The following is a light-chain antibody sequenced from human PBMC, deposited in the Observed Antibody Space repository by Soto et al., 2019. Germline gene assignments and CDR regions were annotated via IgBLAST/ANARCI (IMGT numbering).Light chain of an antibody. CDR3: QQYYSTPQT. CDR2: WAS. V-gene: IGKV4-1*01. CDR1: QNVLYISNNKNY. Sequence: DIVMTQSPDSLAVSLGERATINCKSSQNVLYISNNKNYLAWYQQKPGQPPKLLIYWASTRESGVPDRFSGIGSVTDFTLTISSLQAEDVAVYYCQQYYSTPQTFGQGTKVEIK. J-gene: IGKJ1*01.